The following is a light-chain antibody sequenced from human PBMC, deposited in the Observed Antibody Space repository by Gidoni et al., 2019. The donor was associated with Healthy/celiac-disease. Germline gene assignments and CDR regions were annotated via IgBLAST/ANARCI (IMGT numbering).Light chain of an antibody. Sequence: QSALTQPAPVSGSPGQSITISCTGTSSDVGGYNYVSWYQQHPGKAPKLMIYDVSTRPSGLSNLFSGSKSGNTASLTIPGLQAEDESDYYCSSYTSSSTPWVFGGGTKLTVL. J-gene: IGLJ3*02. CDR2: DVS. V-gene: IGLV2-14*03. CDR1: SSDVGGYNY. CDR3: SSYTSSSTPWV.